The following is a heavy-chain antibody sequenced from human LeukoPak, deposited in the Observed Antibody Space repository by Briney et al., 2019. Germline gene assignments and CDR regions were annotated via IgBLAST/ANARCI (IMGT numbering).Heavy chain of an antibody. CDR2: IYYSGST. Sequence: SETLSLTCTVSGGSISSGDYYWGWIRQPPGKGLEWIGSIYYSGSTYYNPSLKSRVTISVDTSKNQFSLKLSSVTAADTAVYYCARGGGSLWSYGMDVWGQGTTVTVSS. J-gene: IGHJ6*02. D-gene: IGHD3-10*01. CDR3: ARGGGSLWSYGMDV. V-gene: IGHV4-39*07. CDR1: GGSISSGDYY.